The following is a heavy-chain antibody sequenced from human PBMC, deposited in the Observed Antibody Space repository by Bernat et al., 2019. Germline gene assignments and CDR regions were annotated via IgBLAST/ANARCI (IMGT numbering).Heavy chain of an antibody. D-gene: IGHD3-16*01. CDR2: ISGSGGRT. Sequence: EVQLLESGGGLVQPGGSLRLSCAASGFTFSSYAMSWVRQAPGKGLEWVSAISGSGGRTYYADSVKGRFTISRDNSKNTVYLQMNSLRVDDTAVYYCARDSSPTTVTTFGDALDIWGQGTVVTVSS. V-gene: IGHV3-23*01. CDR1: GFTFSSYA. CDR3: ARDSSPTTVTTFGDALDI. J-gene: IGHJ3*02.